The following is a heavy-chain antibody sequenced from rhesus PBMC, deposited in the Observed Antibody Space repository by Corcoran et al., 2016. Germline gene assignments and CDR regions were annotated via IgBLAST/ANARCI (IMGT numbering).Heavy chain of an antibody. CDR2: IDWDNDN. CDR3: ARRNFYGSGYDY. D-gene: IGHD3-28*01. CDR1: GFSLSTSGMR. V-gene: IGHV2S2*01. Sequence: QVTLKASGPALVKPPQTLTLTCTFSGFSLSTSGMRVSWIRQPPGKALEWLARIDWDNDNYYSTSLRSRLTISKDTSKNQVVLTMTNVDPVDTATYYCARRNFYGSGYDYWGQGVLVTVSS. J-gene: IGHJ4*01.